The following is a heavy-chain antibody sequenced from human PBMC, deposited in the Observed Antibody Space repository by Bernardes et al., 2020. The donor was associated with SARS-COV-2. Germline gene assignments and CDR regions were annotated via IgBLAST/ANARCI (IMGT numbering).Heavy chain of an antibody. CDR3: ATPPSSAMGTSLGLRYFDS. J-gene: IGHJ4*02. CDR2: FDPEVGNT. D-gene: IGHD1-1*01. Sequence: ASVKVSCKVSGHSLNEVFVHWVRQAPGQGLEWMGGFDPEVGNTFFAPKFLARFTMTEDTSTDTAYMELGSLGSDDTAVYYCATPPSSAMGTSLGLRYFDSWGQGILVTVTS. V-gene: IGHV1-24*01. CDR1: GHSLNEVF.